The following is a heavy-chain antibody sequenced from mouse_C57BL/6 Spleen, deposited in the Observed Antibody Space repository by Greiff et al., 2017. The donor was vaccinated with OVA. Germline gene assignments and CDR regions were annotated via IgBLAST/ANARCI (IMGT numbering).Heavy chain of an antibody. CDR2: IYPGDGDT. D-gene: IGHD1-1*01. J-gene: IGHJ3*01. CDR3: ARWTTVVAPY. CDR1: GYAFSSSW. Sequence: QVQLQQSGPELVKPGASVKISCKASGYAFSSSWMNWVKQRPGKGLEWIGRIYPGDGDTNYNGKFKGKATLTADKSSSTAYMQLSSLTSEDSAVYFCARWTTVVAPYWGQGTLVTVSA. V-gene: IGHV1-82*01.